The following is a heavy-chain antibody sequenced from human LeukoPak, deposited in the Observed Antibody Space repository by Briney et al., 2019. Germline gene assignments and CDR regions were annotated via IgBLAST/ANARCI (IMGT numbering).Heavy chain of an antibody. CDR3: ARDHLVDMCDY. V-gene: IGHV3-21*01. J-gene: IGHJ4*02. CDR2: ISSSSSYI. Sequence: GGSLRLSCAASGFTFSDYYMSWVRQAPGKGLEWVSSISSSSSYIYYADSVKGRFTISRDNAKNSLYLQMNSLRAEDTAVYYCARDHLVDMCDYWGQGTLVTVSS. D-gene: IGHD2-8*02. CDR1: GFTFSDYY.